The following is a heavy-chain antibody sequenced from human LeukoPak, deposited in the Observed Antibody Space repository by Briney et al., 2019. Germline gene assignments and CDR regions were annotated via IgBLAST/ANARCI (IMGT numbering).Heavy chain of an antibody. Sequence: PGGSLGLSRAASGFTFSSYSMNWVRQAPGKGLEWVSSISSSSSYIYYADSVKGRFTISRDNAKNSLYLQMNSLRAEDTAVYYCARDTHSRYGGNENDYWGQGTLVTVSS. D-gene: IGHD4-23*01. CDR1: GFTFSSYS. CDR2: ISSSSSYI. J-gene: IGHJ4*02. V-gene: IGHV3-21*01. CDR3: ARDTHSRYGGNENDY.